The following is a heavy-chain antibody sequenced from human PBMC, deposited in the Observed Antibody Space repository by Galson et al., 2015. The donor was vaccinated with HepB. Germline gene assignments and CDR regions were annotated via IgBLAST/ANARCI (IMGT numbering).Heavy chain of an antibody. CDR3: ARQVGAVYYDISGYLVS. CDR1: GFNVNDNE. V-gene: IGHV3-66*04. CDR2: IYTGGHT. J-gene: IGHJ5*01. D-gene: IGHD3-22*01. Sequence: LRLSCAASGFNVNDNEMSWVRQVPGKELEWVSIIYTGGHTYYSDSVKGRFTISRDNFKNTVFLQMTSLSPEDTAVYSCARQVGAVYYDISGYLVSWGRGTLVIVSS.